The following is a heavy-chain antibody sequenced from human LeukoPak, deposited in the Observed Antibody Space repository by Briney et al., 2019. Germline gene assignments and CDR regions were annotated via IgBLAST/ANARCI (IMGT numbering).Heavy chain of an antibody. J-gene: IGHJ4*02. CDR3: ARDRAAGSLFDY. D-gene: IGHD6-13*01. Sequence: GGSLRLSCAASGFTFSSNWMTWVRQAPGKGLEWVANINEDGSDKYYVDSVKGRFTISRDNAKNSLYLQMNSLRAEDTAVYYCARDRAAGSLFDYWGQGTLVTVSS. CDR2: INEDGSDK. V-gene: IGHV3-7*01. CDR1: GFTFSSNW.